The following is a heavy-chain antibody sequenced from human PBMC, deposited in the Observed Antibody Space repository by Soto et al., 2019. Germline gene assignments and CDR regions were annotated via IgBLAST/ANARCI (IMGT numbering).Heavy chain of an antibody. CDR3: VRDFWHWLVQYYQGMAV. CDR1: GYPFSSYG. D-gene: IGHD6-19*01. J-gene: IGHJ6*02. Sequence: QVHLVQSGAEVKKPGASVKVSCKTSGYPFSSYGMSWVRKAPGQGLEWLGWISGYNGKTEYGQKVQDRLTLTTDTSTSTVYMELRNLRSDDTAVYYCVRDFWHWLVQYYQGMAVWGQGTTVTVSS. V-gene: IGHV1-18*01. CDR2: ISGYNGKT.